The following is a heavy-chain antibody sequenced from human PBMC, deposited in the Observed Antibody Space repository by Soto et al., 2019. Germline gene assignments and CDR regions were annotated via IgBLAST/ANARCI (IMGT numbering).Heavy chain of an antibody. CDR3: AREVLWFGESPGDY. CDR2: ISAYNGNT. D-gene: IGHD3-10*01. V-gene: IGHV1-18*01. J-gene: IGHJ4*02. Sequence: ASVKVSCKASGYTFASYGISWVRQAPGQGLEWMGWISAYNGNTNYAQKLQGRVTMTTDTSTSTAYMELRSLRSDDTAVYYCAREVLWFGESPGDYWGQGTLVTVSS. CDR1: GYTFASYG.